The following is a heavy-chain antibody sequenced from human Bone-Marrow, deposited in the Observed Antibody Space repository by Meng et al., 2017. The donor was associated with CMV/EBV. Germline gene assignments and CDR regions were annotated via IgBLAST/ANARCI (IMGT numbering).Heavy chain of an antibody. Sequence: GGSLRLSCAASGFTFSSYSMNWVRQAPGKGLEWVSAISGSGGSTYYADSVKGRFTISRDNSKNTLYLQMNSLRAEDTAVYYCAKMPRSLGAATHLDYWGQGTLVTVSS. J-gene: IGHJ4*02. CDR2: ISGSGGST. V-gene: IGHV3-23*01. CDR3: AKMPRSLGAATHLDY. D-gene: IGHD1-26*01. CDR1: GFTFSSYS.